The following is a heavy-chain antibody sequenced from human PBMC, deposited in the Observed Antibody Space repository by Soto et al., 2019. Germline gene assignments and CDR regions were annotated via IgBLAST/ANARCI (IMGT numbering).Heavy chain of an antibody. CDR1: GGTFSSYS. V-gene: IGHV1-69*02. D-gene: IGHD2-15*01. J-gene: IGHJ6*02. CDR3: ATAEDSRVVVAATSVWYDYYGMGV. Sequence: QVQLVQSGAEVKKPGSSVKVSCKASGGTFSSYSISWVRQAPGQGLEWMGRIIPILGIANYAQKFQGRVTITADKSTSTAYXGXSXXRSEDTAVYYCATAEDSRVVVAATSVWYDYYGMGVWGQGPTVTVSS. CDR2: IIPILGIA.